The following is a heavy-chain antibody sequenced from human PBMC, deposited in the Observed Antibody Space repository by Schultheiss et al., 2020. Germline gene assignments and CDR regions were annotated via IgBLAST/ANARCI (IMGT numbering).Heavy chain of an antibody. CDR2: IYYSGST. CDR3: ARERQQLDNWFDP. CDR1: GGSFSGYY. Sequence: SETLSLTCAVYGGSFSGYYWSWIRQPPGKGLEWIGYIYYSGSTYYNPSLKSRVTISVDTSKNQFSLKLSSVTAADTAVYYCARERQQLDNWFDPWGQGTLVTVSS. D-gene: IGHD6-13*01. V-gene: IGHV4-34*09. J-gene: IGHJ5*02.